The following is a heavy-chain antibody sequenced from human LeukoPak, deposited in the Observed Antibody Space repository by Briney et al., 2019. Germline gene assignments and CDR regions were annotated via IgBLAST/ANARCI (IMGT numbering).Heavy chain of an antibody. D-gene: IGHD1-14*01. J-gene: IGHJ6*02. CDR3: AIAPPRSTTGGMDV. Sequence: PSETLSLTCAAYGGSFSGYYWSWIRQPPGKGLEWIGEINHSGSTNYNPSLKSRVTISVDTSKNQFSLKLSSVTAADTAVYYCAIAPPRSTTGGMDVWGQGTTVTVSS. CDR2: INHSGST. CDR1: GGSFSGYY. V-gene: IGHV4-34*01.